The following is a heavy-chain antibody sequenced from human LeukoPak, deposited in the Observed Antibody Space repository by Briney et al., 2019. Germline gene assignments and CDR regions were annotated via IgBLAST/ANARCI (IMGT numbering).Heavy chain of an antibody. Sequence: PVKVSCKASGGTFSSYAISWVRQAPGQGLEWMGGIIPIFGTANYAQKFQGRVTITTDESTSTAHMELSSLRSEDTAVYYCARLPGTSYYMDVWGKGTTVTVSS. D-gene: IGHD1-1*01. J-gene: IGHJ6*03. CDR2: IIPIFGTA. V-gene: IGHV1-69*05. CDR3: ARLPGTSYYMDV. CDR1: GGTFSSYA.